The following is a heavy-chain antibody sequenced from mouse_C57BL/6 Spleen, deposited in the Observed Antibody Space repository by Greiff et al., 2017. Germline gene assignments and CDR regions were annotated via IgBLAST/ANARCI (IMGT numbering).Heavy chain of an antibody. CDR2: INYDGSST. CDR1: GFTFCDYY. J-gene: IGHJ1*03. V-gene: IGHV5-16*01. Sequence: EVKLVESEGGLVQPGSSMKLSCTASGFTFCDYYMAWVRQVPEKGLEWVANINYDGSSTYYLDSLKSRFIISRDNAKNILYLQMSSLKSEDTASYYCARGPYWYFDVWGTGTTVTVSS. CDR3: ARGPYWYFDV.